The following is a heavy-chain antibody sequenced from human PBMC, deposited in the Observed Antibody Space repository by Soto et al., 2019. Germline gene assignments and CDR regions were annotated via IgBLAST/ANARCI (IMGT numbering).Heavy chain of an antibody. Sequence: ASVKVSCKASGYTFTSYGISWVRQAPGQGLEWMGWISAYNGNTNYAQKLQGRVTMTTDTSTSTAYMELRSLRSDDTAVYYCGRDSGHEWLRWTLLDPWGQGTLVTVSS. CDR3: GRDSGHEWLRWTLLDP. CDR1: GYTFTSYG. D-gene: IGHD5-12*01. CDR2: ISAYNGNT. V-gene: IGHV1-18*01. J-gene: IGHJ5*02.